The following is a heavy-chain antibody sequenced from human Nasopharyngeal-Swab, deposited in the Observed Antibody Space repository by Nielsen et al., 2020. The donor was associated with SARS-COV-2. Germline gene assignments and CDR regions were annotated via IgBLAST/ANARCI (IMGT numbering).Heavy chain of an antibody. CDR2: ISYDGSDK. CDR1: GFTFSSYG. D-gene: IGHD5-24*01. Sequence: GGSLRLSCAASGFTFSSYGMHWVRQAPGKGLEWMAVISYDGSDKYYADSVKGRFTISRDNSKNTLYLQMNSLRAEDTAVYYCAKGLEMATADYWGQGTLVTVPS. CDR3: AKGLEMATADY. J-gene: IGHJ4*02. V-gene: IGHV3-30*18.